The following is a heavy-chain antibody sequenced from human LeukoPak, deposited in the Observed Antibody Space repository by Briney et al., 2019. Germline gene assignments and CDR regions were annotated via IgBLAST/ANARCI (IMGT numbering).Heavy chain of an antibody. CDR3: ARGYCSGGSCYSDY. D-gene: IGHD2-15*01. CDR2: IYYSGST. J-gene: IGHJ4*02. V-gene: IGHV4-59*08. CDR1: GGSISSYY. Sequence: MASETLSLTCTVSGGSISSYYWSWIRQPPGKGLEWIGYIYYSGSTNYNPSLKSRVTISVDTSKNQFSLKLSSVTAADTAVYYCARGYCSGGSCYSDYWGQGTLVTVSS.